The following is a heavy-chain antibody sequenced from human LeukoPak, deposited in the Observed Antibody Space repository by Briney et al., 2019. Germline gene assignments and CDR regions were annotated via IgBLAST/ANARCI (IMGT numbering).Heavy chain of an antibody. CDR3: ARRAGAYSHPYDY. Sequence: GGSLRLSCAASGFTFSDYYMSWIRQAPGKGLEWVSYISSSGSTIYYADSVKGRFTISRDNAKNSLYLQMNSLRAEDTAVYYRARRAGAYSHPYDYWGQGTLVTVSS. CDR2: ISSSGSTI. D-gene: IGHD4/OR15-4a*01. V-gene: IGHV3-11*01. J-gene: IGHJ4*02. CDR1: GFTFSDYY.